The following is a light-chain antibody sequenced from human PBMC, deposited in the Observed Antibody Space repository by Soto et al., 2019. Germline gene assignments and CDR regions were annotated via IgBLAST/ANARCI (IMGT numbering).Light chain of an antibody. CDR1: QSVGSN. V-gene: IGKV3-15*01. CDR3: HQYNFWPT. Sequence: EIVLTQSPATLSVSPGERATLSCRTSQSVGSNLAWYQQKPGQPPRLLIYGTSTRATGVPARFSGGGSGTEFTLTINSLQSEDFAVYFCHQYNFWPTFGQGTKVDIK. J-gene: IGKJ1*01. CDR2: GTS.